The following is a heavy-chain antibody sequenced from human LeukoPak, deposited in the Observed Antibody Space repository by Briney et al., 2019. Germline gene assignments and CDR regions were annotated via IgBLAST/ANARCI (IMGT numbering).Heavy chain of an antibody. CDR3: AKDPVIIAARGGGSFDY. Sequence: PGGSLRLSCAASGFTFSSYAMSWVRQAPGKGLEWVSAISGSGGSTYYADSVKGRFTISRDNSKNTLYLQMNSLRAEDTAVYYCAKDPVIIAARGGGSFDYWGQGTLVTVSS. D-gene: IGHD6-6*01. V-gene: IGHV3-23*01. CDR2: ISGSGGST. CDR1: GFTFSSYA. J-gene: IGHJ4*02.